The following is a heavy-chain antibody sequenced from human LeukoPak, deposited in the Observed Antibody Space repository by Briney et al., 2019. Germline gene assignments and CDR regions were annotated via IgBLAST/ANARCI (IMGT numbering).Heavy chain of an antibody. D-gene: IGHD4-11*01. CDR3: ATGRLRQTIDY. V-gene: IGHV4-4*09. CDR1: GGSISSYY. Sequence: PSETLSLTCTVSGGSISSYYWNWIRQPPGKGLEWIGYIYTSGSTNYNPSLKSRVTISVDTSKNQFSLKLTSVTAADTALYYCATGRLRQTIDYWGQGTLVTVSS. J-gene: IGHJ4*02. CDR2: IYTSGST.